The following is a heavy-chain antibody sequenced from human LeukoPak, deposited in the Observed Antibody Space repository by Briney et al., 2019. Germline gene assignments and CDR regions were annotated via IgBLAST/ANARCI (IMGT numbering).Heavy chain of an antibody. CDR1: GGSISSYY. Sequence: SETLSLTCTVSGGSISSYYWSWIRQPPGKGLEWIGYIYYSGSTSYNPSLKGRVTISVDTSKNQFSLKLSSVTAADTAVYYCARERMYYYDRGVFDYWGQGTLVTVSS. V-gene: IGHV4-59*12. J-gene: IGHJ4*02. CDR3: ARERMYYYDRGVFDY. CDR2: IYYSGST. D-gene: IGHD3-10*02.